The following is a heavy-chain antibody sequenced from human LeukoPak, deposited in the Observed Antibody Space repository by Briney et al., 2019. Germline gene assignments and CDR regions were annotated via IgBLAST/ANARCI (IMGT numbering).Heavy chain of an antibody. D-gene: IGHD3-10*01. CDR1: GYTFTGYY. J-gene: IGHJ5*02. V-gene: IGHV1-2*06. CDR2: INPNSGGT. CDR3: ARIGSGSYYHNWFDP. Sequence: ASVKVPCKASGYTFTGYYMHWVRQAPGQGLEWMGRINPNSGGTNYAQKFQGRVTMTRDTSISTAYMELSRLRSDDTAVYYCARIGSGSYYHNWFDPWGQGTLVTVSS.